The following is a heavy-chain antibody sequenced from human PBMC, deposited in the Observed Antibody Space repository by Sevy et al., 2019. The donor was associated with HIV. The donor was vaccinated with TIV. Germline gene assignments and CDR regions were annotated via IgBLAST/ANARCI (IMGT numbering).Heavy chain of an antibody. CDR2: ISSGNSYI. CDR1: XXXFSRYS. V-gene: IGHV3-21*01. D-gene: IGHD6-19*01. Sequence: GGSLRLSCGAXXXXFSRYSMXWVRQAPGKGLEWVSSISSGNSYIYYADSVKGRFTISRDNAKNSLYLHMNSLRAEDTAVYXXAXGXGAVVAXXYFXXXXXXILVTVSS. CDR3: AXGXGAVVAXXYFXX. J-gene: IGHJ4*01.